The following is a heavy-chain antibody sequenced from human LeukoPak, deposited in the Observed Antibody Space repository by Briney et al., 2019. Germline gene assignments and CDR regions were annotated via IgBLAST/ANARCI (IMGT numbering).Heavy chain of an antibody. CDR3: AKGYYDFWSGVYYYYYYMDV. CDR2: ISGSGGST. D-gene: IGHD3-3*01. J-gene: IGHJ6*03. Sequence: GGSLRLSCAASGFTFSSYAMSWVRQAPGKGLEWVSAISGSGGSTYYADSVKGRFTISRDNSKNTLYLQMNSLRAEDTAVYYCAKGYYDFWSGVYYYYYYMDVWGKGTTVTASS. CDR1: GFTFSSYA. V-gene: IGHV3-23*01.